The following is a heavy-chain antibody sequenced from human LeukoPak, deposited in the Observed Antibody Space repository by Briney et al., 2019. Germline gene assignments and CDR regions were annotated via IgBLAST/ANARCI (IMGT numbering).Heavy chain of an antibody. J-gene: IGHJ6*03. CDR1: GGSISSYY. D-gene: IGHD5-18*01. V-gene: IGHV4-59*01. Sequence: PSETPSLTCTVSGGSISSYYWSWIRQPPGKGLEWIAYIYYSGSTNYNPSLKSRVTISVDTSKNQFSLKLRSVTAADTAVYYCARTTEGGYTYGYFYYYYMDVWGKGATVTTSS. CDR3: ARTTEGGYTYGYFYYYYMDV. CDR2: IYYSGST.